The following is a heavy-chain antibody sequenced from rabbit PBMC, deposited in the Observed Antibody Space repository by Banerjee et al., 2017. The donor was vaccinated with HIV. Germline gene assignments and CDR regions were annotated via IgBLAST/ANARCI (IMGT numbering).Heavy chain of an antibody. J-gene: IGHJ3*01. CDR1: GIDFTSYYY. CDR2: INTNSGNT. V-gene: IGHV1S40*01. CDR3: VRESEWLG. Sequence: QQLEESGGGLVKPGGTLTLTCKASGIDFTSYYYMCWVRQAPGKGLEWIGCINTNSGNTVYANWAKGRFTISKTSSTTVTLQMTSLTAADTATYFCVRESEWLGWGQGTLVTVS. D-gene: IGHD4-1*01.